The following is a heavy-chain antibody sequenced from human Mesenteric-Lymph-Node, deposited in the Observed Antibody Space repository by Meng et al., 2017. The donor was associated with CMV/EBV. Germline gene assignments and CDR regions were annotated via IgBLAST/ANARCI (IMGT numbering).Heavy chain of an antibody. V-gene: IGHV3-21*01. J-gene: IGHJ3*02. CDR1: GFTFTTYS. Sequence: GESLKISCAASGFTFTTYSMNWVRQAPGKGLEWVSSISSYSDTVYYADSVKGRFTISRDNAENSLFLQMNSLRAEDTAVYYCARLGDNFWSGPDAFDIWGQGTMVTVSS. CDR2: ISSYSDTV. CDR3: ARLGDNFWSGPDAFDI. D-gene: IGHD3-3*01.